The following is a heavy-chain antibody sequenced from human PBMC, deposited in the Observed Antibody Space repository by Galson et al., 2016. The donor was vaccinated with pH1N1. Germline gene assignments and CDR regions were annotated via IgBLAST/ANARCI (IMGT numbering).Heavy chain of an antibody. J-gene: IGHJ6*04. CDR1: GLIFKNFA. V-gene: IGHV3-33*01. CDR3: TTDADYPMDV. D-gene: IGHD3-10*01. CDR2: IWMDGTGQ. Sequence: SLRLSCAASGLIFKNFAMHWVRQAPGKGLEWVAFIWMDGTGQKYADSVKGRFIISRDNSKNTLYLQMNSLGDEDTAIYYCTTDADYPMDVWGIGTTVTVSP.